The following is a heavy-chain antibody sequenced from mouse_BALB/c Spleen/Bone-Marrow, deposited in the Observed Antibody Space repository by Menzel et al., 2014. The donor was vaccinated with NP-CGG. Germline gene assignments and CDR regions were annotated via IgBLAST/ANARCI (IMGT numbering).Heavy chain of an antibody. CDR2: INPDSSTI. CDR3: ARLNYYGNLFV. Sequence: EVQGVESGGGLVQPGGSLKLSCAASGFDFSRYWMSWVRQAPGKGLEWIGEINPDSSTINYTPSLKDKFITSRDNAKNTLYLQMSKVRSEDTALYYCARLNYYGNLFVWGAGTTVTASS. CDR1: GFDFSRYW. J-gene: IGHJ1*01. V-gene: IGHV4-1*02. D-gene: IGHD1-1*01.